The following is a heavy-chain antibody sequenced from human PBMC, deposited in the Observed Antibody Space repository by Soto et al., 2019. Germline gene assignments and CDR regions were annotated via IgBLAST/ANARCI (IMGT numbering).Heavy chain of an antibody. CDR2: ISSRSDI. Sequence: PGGSLRLSCVASGFTFSNYSINWVRQAPGKGLEWVSSISSRSDIYYADSVKGRFTISRDNAKNSVSLHMNSLRAEDTAVYYCARESAAWPIAYGLDVWGQGTTVTVSS. D-gene: IGHD2-15*01. J-gene: IGHJ6*02. CDR1: GFTFSNYS. V-gene: IGHV3-21*01. CDR3: ARESAAWPIAYGLDV.